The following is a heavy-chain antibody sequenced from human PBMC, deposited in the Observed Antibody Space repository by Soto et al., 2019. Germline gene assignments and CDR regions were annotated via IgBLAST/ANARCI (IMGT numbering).Heavy chain of an antibody. CDR3: ARDGAAADQKFDY. CDR1: GGSISSGGYY. Sequence: SETLSLTCTVSGGSISSGGYYWSWIRQHPGKGLEWIGYIYYSGSTYYNPSLKSRVTISVDTSKNQFSLKLSSVTAADTAVYYCARDGAAADQKFDYWGQGTLVTVSS. V-gene: IGHV4-31*03. D-gene: IGHD6-13*01. CDR2: IYYSGST. J-gene: IGHJ4*02.